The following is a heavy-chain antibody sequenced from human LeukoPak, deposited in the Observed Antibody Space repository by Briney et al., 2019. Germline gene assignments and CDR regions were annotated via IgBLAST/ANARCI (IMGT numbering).Heavy chain of an antibody. Sequence: PSETLSLTCTVSGGSISSGGYYWSWIRQHPGGGLQWIGYMYYSGSTYYNPSLKSQVTISVDTSKNQFSLKLSSVTAADTAVYYCARRIAAAGTRWFDPWGQGTPVTVSS. CDR1: GGSISSGGYY. J-gene: IGHJ5*02. CDR2: MYYSGST. CDR3: ARRIAAAGTRWFDP. D-gene: IGHD6-13*01. V-gene: IGHV4-31*01.